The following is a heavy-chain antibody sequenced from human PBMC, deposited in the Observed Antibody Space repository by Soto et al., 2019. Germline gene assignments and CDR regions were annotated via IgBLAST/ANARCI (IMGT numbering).Heavy chain of an antibody. CDR3: ASSLTYYSFWSGDYRAYFFYCMDV. D-gene: IGHD3-3*01. Sequence: SETLSLTCTVSGGSISSGGYYWSWIRQHPGKGLEWIGYIYYSGSTYYNPSLKSRVTISVDTSKNQFSLKLSSVTAADTAVYFCASSLTYYSFWSGDYRAYFFYCMDVWGQGTSVTVSS. J-gene: IGHJ6*02. CDR2: IYYSGST. V-gene: IGHV4-31*03. CDR1: GGSISSGGYY.